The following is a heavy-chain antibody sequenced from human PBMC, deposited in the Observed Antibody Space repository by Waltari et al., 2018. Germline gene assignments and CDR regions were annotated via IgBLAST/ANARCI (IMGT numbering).Heavy chain of an antibody. CDR3: ARDPGPIVGAPDL. CDR1: GYTFTDYH. J-gene: IGHJ5*02. D-gene: IGHD1-26*01. V-gene: IGHV1-2*02. CDR2: LNPKNGDS. Sequence: QEQLVQSGSEVKKPGASVRVSCQASGYTFTDYHLPWFLQTPGQGFEWMGWLNPKNGDSNSAEKFLGRVTMTRDTSINTVYLDLSGLRSDDTAVFFCARDPGPIVGAPDLWGQGTLVTVSS.